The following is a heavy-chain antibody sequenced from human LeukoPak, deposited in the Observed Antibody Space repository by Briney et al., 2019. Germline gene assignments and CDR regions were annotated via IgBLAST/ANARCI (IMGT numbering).Heavy chain of an antibody. CDR1: GFTVSSNY. Sequence: GGSLRLSCAASGFTVSSNYMSWVRQAPGKGLEWVSVIYSGGSTYYADSVKGRFTISRDNSKNTLYLQMNSLRAEDTAVYYCAREKGGCYFDYWGQGTLVTVSS. J-gene: IGHJ4*02. CDR3: AREKGGCYFDY. CDR2: IYSGGST. V-gene: IGHV3-53*01.